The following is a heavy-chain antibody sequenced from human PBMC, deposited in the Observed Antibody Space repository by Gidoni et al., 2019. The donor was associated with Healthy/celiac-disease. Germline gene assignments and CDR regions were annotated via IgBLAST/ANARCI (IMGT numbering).Heavy chain of an antibody. Sequence: QVQLVQSGAEATKPGSSVKVSCKASAGTFSSYAIRWVRQAPGQGLERMGRIIPILGIASYAQKFQDRVTMTADKSTSTAYMELSSLRSEDTAVYYCARVPYYYDSSGYSYYYYGMDVWGQGTTVTVSS. CDR3: ARVPYYYDSSGYSYYYYGMDV. CDR1: AGTFSSYA. V-gene: IGHV1-69*04. CDR2: IIPILGIA. D-gene: IGHD3-22*01. J-gene: IGHJ6*02.